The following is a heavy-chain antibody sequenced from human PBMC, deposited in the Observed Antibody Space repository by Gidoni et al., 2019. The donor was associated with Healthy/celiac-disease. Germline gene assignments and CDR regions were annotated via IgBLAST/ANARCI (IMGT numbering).Heavy chain of an antibody. CDR3: ARDRPVGAPTGGNWFDP. Sequence: QVQLQESGPGLVKPSQTLSLTCTVPGGSISSGSYSWSWLRQPAGKGLEWIGRIYTSGSTNYNPSLKSRVTISVDTSKNQFSLKLSSVTAADTAVYYCARDRPVGAPTGGNWFDPWGQGTLVTVSS. J-gene: IGHJ5*02. D-gene: IGHD1-26*01. CDR1: GGSISSGSYS. CDR2: IYTSGST. V-gene: IGHV4-61*02.